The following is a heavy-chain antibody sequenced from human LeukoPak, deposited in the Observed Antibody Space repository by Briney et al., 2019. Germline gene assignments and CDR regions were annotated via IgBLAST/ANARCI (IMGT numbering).Heavy chain of an antibody. V-gene: IGHV4-59*12. Sequence: SETLSLTCTASGGSISSYYWSWIRQPPGKGLEWIGYISYSGSTNYNPSLKSRVTISVDTSKNQFSLKLSSVTAADTAVYYCAREYCTNGVCYVDYWGQGTLVTVSS. CDR1: GGSISSYY. CDR3: AREYCTNGVCYVDY. CDR2: ISYSGST. J-gene: IGHJ4*02. D-gene: IGHD2-8*01.